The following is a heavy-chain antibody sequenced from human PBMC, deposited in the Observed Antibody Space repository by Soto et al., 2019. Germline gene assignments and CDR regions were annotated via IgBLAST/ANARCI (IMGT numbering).Heavy chain of an antibody. D-gene: IGHD2-21*02. Sequence: QVQLVQSGAEVKKPGASVKVSCKASGYTFTGYYMHWVRQAPGQGLEWMGWINPNSGGTNYAQKFQGRVTMTRDTSVSTAYMELSRLRSDDTAVYYCARGVRGVVTAPYWYFDLWGRGTLVTVSS. CDR1: GYTFTGYY. CDR3: ARGVRGVVTAPYWYFDL. CDR2: INPNSGGT. J-gene: IGHJ2*01. V-gene: IGHV1-2*02.